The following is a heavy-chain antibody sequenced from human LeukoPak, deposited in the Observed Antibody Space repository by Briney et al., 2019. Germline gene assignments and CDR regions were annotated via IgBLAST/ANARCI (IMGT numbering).Heavy chain of an antibody. V-gene: IGHV4-4*07. D-gene: IGHD6-6*01. CDR2: IYTSGST. CDR1: GGSISSYY. Sequence: SETLSLTCTVSGGSISSYYWSWIRQPAGKGLEWIGRIYTSGSTNYNPSLKSRVTMSVDTSKNQFSLKLSSVTAADTAVYYCAREAHAPESILLPGYYYYYYYMDVWGKGTTVTVSS. CDR3: AREAHAPESILLPGYYYYYYYMDV. J-gene: IGHJ6*03.